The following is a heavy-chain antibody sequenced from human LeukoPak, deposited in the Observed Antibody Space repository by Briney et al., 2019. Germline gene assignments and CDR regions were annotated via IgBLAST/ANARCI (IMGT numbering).Heavy chain of an antibody. CDR2: INHYGST. V-gene: IGHV4-34*01. Sequence: SETLSLTCAVYGESFSGYYWSWIRQSPGKGLEWIGEINHYGSTNYNPSLKSRVTISVDTSKNQFSLKLSSVTAADTAVYYCARGHTMVRGVIIGPLYYYYYMDVWGKGTTVTVSS. CDR3: ARGHTMVRGVIIGPLYYYYYMDV. D-gene: IGHD3-10*01. J-gene: IGHJ6*03. CDR1: GESFSGYY.